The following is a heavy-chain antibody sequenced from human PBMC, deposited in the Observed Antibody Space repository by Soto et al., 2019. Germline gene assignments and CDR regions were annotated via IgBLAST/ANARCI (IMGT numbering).Heavy chain of an antibody. CDR1: GGSISTGDYY. V-gene: IGHV4-30-4*01. Sequence: PSETLSLTCTVSGGSISTGDYYWSWIRQPPGKGLEWIGYMHYSGSTYYNPSLKSRVSISVDTSRNQFSLKLNSVTAADTAVYYCASGSGYYTFPYWGQGTLVTVS. D-gene: IGHD3-3*01. J-gene: IGHJ4*02. CDR3: ASGSGYYTFPY. CDR2: MHYSGST.